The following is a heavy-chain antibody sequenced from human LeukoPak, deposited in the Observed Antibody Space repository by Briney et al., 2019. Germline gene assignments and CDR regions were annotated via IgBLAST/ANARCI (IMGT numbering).Heavy chain of an antibody. CDR3: ARDGGTIYSSSWDY. Sequence: PSETLSLTCTVSGGSISSSNWWSWVRQPPGKGLEWIGEIYHSGSTNYNPSLKSRVTISVDKSKNQFSLKLSSVTAADTTVYYCARDGGTIYSSSWDYWGQGTLVTVSS. V-gene: IGHV4-4*02. CDR1: GGSISSSNW. J-gene: IGHJ4*02. D-gene: IGHD6-13*01. CDR2: IYHSGST.